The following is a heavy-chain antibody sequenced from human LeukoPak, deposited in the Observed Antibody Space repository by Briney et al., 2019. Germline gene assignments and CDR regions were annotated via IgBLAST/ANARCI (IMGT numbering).Heavy chain of an antibody. CDR3: VREVRREGDQFDY. CDR2: ISGSGGST. V-gene: IGHV3-23*01. D-gene: IGHD2-21*01. J-gene: IGHJ4*02. CDR1: GFNFSIYP. Sequence: PGGSLRLSCTTSGFNFSIYPMTWVRQAPGKGLEWVSAISGSGGSTYYADSVKGRFTISRDNSKNTLYLQMNSLRAEDTAVYYCVREVRREGDQFDYWGQGTLVTVSS.